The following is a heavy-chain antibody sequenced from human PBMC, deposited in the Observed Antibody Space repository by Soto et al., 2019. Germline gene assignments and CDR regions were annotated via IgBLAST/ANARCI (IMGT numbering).Heavy chain of an antibody. Sequence: EVQLVESGGGLVKPGGSLRLSCAASGFTFSSYSMNWVRQAPGKGLEWVSSISSSSSYIYYADSVKGRFTISRDNAKNSLYLQMNSLRAEDTAVYYCARDSVVAAKISPHWFDPWGQGTLVTVSS. D-gene: IGHD2-15*01. V-gene: IGHV3-21*01. CDR3: ARDSVVAAKISPHWFDP. J-gene: IGHJ5*02. CDR2: ISSSSSYI. CDR1: GFTFSSYS.